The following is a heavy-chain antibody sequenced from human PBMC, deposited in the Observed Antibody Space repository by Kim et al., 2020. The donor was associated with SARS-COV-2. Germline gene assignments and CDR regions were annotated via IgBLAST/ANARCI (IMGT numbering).Heavy chain of an antibody. CDR2: IKDDGSQK. J-gene: IGHJ5*02. V-gene: IGHV3-7*01. Sequence: GGSLRLSCAASGFTLSGYWMSWVRQAPGKGLEWVANIKDDGSQKYYVDSVKGRFTISRDNAKNSLFLQMNFLRAEDTAVYYCARETPGWALSIDLWGQGILVTVSS. CDR1: GFTLSGYW. CDR3: ARETPGWALSIDL. D-gene: IGHD6-19*01.